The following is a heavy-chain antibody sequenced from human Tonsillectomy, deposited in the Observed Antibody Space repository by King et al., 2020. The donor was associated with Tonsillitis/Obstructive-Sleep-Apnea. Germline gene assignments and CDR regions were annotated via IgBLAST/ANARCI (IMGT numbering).Heavy chain of an antibody. J-gene: IGHJ4*02. V-gene: IGHV4-4*02. Sequence: VQLQESGPGLVKPSGTLSLTCAVSGASISSNNWWSWVRQPPGQGLEWIGEIYHSGSTNYNPSLKSRVTISVDKSKNQFSLKLSSVTAADTAVYYCARVRIAVATYYFDYWGQGTLVTVSS. CDR1: GASISSNNW. CDR3: ARVRIAVATYYFDY. D-gene: IGHD6-19*01. CDR2: IYHSGST.